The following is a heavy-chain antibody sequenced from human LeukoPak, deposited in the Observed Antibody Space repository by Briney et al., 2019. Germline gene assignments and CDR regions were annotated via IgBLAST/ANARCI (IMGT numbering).Heavy chain of an antibody. Sequence: ASVKVSCKASGGTFSSYAISWVRQAPGQGLEWMGGIIPILGIANYAQKFQGRVTITADKSTSTAYMELSSLRSEDTAVYYCARENRGNDCSSTSCYEGPGGFDYWGQGTLVTVSS. D-gene: IGHD2-2*01. CDR2: IIPILGIA. CDR3: ARENRGNDCSSTSCYEGPGGFDY. CDR1: GGTFSSYA. J-gene: IGHJ4*02. V-gene: IGHV1-69*10.